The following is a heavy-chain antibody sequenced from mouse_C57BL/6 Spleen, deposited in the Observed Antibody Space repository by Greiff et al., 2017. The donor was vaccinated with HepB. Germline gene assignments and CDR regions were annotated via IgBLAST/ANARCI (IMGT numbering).Heavy chain of an antibody. V-gene: IGHV1-52*01. CDR2: IDPSDSET. J-gene: IGHJ3*01. CDR3: AISDYGCLFAY. CDR1: GYTFTSYW. D-gene: IGHD1-1*01. Sequence: QVQLQQPGAELVRPGSSVKLSCKASGYTFTSYWMHWVKQRPIQGLEWIGNIDPSDSETHYNQKFKDKATLTVDKSSSTAYMQLSSLTSEDSAVYYCAISDYGCLFAYWGQGTLVTVSA.